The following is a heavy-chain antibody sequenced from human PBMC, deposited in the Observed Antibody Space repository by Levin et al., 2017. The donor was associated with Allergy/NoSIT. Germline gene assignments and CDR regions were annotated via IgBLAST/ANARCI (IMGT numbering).Heavy chain of an antibody. CDR3: ARDRSGNYFYF. Sequence: LSLTCAASGFPFSAYGMHWIRQGPGKGLEWVAFIYFDGSKTYYADSVEGRFTISRDNSKNTVYLQMDSLSGDDTAMYSCARDRSGNYFYFWGQGTQVTVSS. J-gene: IGHJ4*02. D-gene: IGHD2/OR15-2a*01. CDR1: GFPFSAYG. CDR2: IYFDGSKT. V-gene: IGHV3-33*01.